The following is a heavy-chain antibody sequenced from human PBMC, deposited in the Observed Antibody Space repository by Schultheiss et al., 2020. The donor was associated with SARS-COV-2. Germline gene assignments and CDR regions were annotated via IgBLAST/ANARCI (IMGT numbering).Heavy chain of an antibody. V-gene: IGHV3-23*01. CDR3: TTEVDYGDYVGDY. CDR1: GFTFSSYA. J-gene: IGHJ4*02. Sequence: GESLKISCAASGFTFSSYAMSWVRQAPGKGLEWVSAISGSGGSTYYADSVKGRFTISRDNSKNTLYLQMNSLRAEDTAVYYCTTEVDYGDYVGDYWGQGTLVTVSS. D-gene: IGHD4-17*01. CDR2: ISGSGGST.